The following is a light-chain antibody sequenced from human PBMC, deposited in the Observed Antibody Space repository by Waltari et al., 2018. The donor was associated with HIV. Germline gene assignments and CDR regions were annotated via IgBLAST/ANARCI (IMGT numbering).Light chain of an antibody. V-gene: IGKV1-9*01. CDR1: QDISIS. Sequence: DIQLTQSPSFLSASVGDRVTITCRASQDISISLAWYQHKPGEAPNLLIYAASTLQSGVPSRFSGTGSGTVFTLTISSLQPDDFATYYCQQLNTYPLSFGGGTKVDIK. J-gene: IGKJ4*01. CDR2: AAS. CDR3: QQLNTYPLS.